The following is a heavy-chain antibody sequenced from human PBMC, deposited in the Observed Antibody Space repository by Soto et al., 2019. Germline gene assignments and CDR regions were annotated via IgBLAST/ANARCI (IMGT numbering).Heavy chain of an antibody. D-gene: IGHD3-22*01. J-gene: IGHJ5*02. CDR1: VFTLNSFF. CDR2: ISNDGSST. CDR3: VRDQDSRGYSVFNL. V-gene: IGHV3-74*01. Sequence: GGSLRLSCAASVFTLNSFFMHWVRQAPGKGLMWVSRISNDGSSTTYADSVKGRFTISRDNARNTLYLQLNSLRADDTAVYFCVRDQDSRGYSVFNLWGQGAQVTVSS.